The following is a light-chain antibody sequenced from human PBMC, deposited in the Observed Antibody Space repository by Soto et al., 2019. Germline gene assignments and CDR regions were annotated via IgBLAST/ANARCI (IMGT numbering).Light chain of an antibody. CDR2: EVF. V-gene: IGLV2-14*01. CDR3: SSYTTTNTLYV. Sequence: QSVLTQPASVSGSPGQSITIPCTGTNSDVGAYNYVSWYQHHPGKAPKLMIYEVFIRPSGVSSRISGSKSGSTASLTISGLQAEDEADYYCSSYTTTNTLYVFGTGTKVTVL. CDR1: NSDVGAYNY. J-gene: IGLJ1*01.